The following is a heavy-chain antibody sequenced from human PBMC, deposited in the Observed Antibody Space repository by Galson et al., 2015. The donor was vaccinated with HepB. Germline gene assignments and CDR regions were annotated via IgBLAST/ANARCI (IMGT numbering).Heavy chain of an antibody. CDR2: ISDDGTNK. Sequence: SLRLSCAASGFTFSSYGIHWVRQAPGKGLEWVAVISDDGTNKYYGDSVKGRFTISRDNAKNTVFLQMNSLRAEDTALYFCTRDLVGHTSDHWGQGTLVTVSS. J-gene: IGHJ4*02. CDR3: TRDLVGHTSDH. D-gene: IGHD2-8*02. V-gene: IGHV3-30*03. CDR1: GFTFSSYG.